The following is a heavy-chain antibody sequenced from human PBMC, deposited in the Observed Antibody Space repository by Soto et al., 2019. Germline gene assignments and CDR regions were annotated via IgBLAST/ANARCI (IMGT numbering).Heavy chain of an antibody. J-gene: IGHJ6*02. Sequence: QVQLVQSGAEVKKPGSSVKVSCKASGGTFSSYAISWVRQAPGQGLEWMGGLIPIFGTANYAQKFQGRVNITADKSTRTAYMELSSLRSEDTAVYYCASKLFRATTPAMIGVVPAANYYYYGMDVWGQGTTVTVAS. CDR2: LIPIFGTA. CDR1: GGTFSSYA. CDR3: ASKLFRATTPAMIGVVPAANYYYYGMDV. D-gene: IGHD2-2*01. V-gene: IGHV1-69*06.